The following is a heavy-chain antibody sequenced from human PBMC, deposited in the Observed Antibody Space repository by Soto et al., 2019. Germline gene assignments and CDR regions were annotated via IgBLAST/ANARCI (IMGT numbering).Heavy chain of an antibody. J-gene: IGHJ6*02. CDR2: IYYSGST. CDR1: GGSVSSGSYY. V-gene: IGHV4-61*01. CDR3: ARGIEGWYQGRYYYGMDV. Sequence: QVQLQESGPGLVKPSETLSLTCTVSGGSVSSGSYYWSWIRQPPGKGLEWIGYIYYSGSTNYNPSIQSRVTISVDTPKNQFSLKLSSVTAADTAVYYCARGIEGWYQGRYYYGMDVWGQGTTVTVSS. D-gene: IGHD6-19*01.